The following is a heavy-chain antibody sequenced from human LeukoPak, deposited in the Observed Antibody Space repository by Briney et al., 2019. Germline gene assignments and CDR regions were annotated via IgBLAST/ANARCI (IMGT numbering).Heavy chain of an antibody. CDR2: INPNSGGT. V-gene: IGHV1-2*02. J-gene: IGHJ3*02. Sequence: ASVKVSCKASGGTFSSYAISWVRQAPGQGLEWMGWINPNSGGTNYAQKFQGRVTMTRDTSITTAYMELSSLRSDDTAVYYCARRNSRDGYNFDAFDIWGQGTMVTVSS. CDR3: ARRNSRDGYNFDAFDI. CDR1: GGTFSSYA. D-gene: IGHD5-12*01.